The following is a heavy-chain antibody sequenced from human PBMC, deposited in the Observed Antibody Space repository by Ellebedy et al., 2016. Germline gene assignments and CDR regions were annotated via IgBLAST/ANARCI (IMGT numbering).Heavy chain of an antibody. D-gene: IGHD5-24*01. Sequence: LRLXXTVSGGSISSGGYYWSWIRQHPGKGLEWIGYIYYSGSTYYNPSLKSRVTISVDTSKNQFSLKLSSVTAADTAVYYCARETVEMATTKLVYYYYGMDVWGQGTTVTVSS. J-gene: IGHJ6*02. CDR2: IYYSGST. CDR3: ARETVEMATTKLVYYYYGMDV. V-gene: IGHV4-31*03. CDR1: GGSISSGGYY.